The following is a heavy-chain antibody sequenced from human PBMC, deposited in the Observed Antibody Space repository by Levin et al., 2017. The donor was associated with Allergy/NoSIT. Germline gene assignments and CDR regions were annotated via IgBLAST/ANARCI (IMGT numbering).Heavy chain of an antibody. D-gene: IGHD6-13*01. CDR3: ARDGRAAALDY. CDR2: IWYDGSNK. V-gene: IGHV3-33*01. J-gene: IGHJ4*02. Sequence: GESLKISCAASGFTFSSYGMHWVRQAPGKGLEWVAVIWYDGSNKYYADSVKGRFTISRDNSKNTLYLQMNSLRAEDTAVYYCARDGRAAALDYWGQGTLVTVSS. CDR1: GFTFSSYG.